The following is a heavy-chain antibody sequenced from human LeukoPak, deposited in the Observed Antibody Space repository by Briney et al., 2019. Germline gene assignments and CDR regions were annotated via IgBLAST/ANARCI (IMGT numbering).Heavy chain of an antibody. CDR2: ISWHGETT. CDR1: GFPFDDYG. CDR3: AKDLGPRGVGATLQY. V-gene: IGHV3-43D*03. J-gene: IGHJ4*02. Sequence: PGGSLRLSCAASGFPFDDYGMLWVRQAPGKGLEWVSFISWHGETTYYSDSVKGRFTISRDSSKNSLSLQMNSLRTEDTGFYYCAKDLGPRGVGATLQYWGQGTVVIVSS. D-gene: IGHD1-26*01.